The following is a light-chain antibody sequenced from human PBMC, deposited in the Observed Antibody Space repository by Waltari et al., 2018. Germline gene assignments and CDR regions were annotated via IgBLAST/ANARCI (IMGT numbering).Light chain of an antibody. CDR1: HNLLYSSNHKNY. CDR2: WAA. Sequence: DFVMTQSPDSLTVSLGDRATIHCKSSHNLLYSSNHKNYLAWYQQKPGQPPKLLFDWAATPGSGVPDRFSGSWSGTDFTLTISSLQAEDVAVYYCQRYFTTPLIFGGGTKVEIK. V-gene: IGKV4-1*01. J-gene: IGKJ4*01. CDR3: QRYFTTPLI.